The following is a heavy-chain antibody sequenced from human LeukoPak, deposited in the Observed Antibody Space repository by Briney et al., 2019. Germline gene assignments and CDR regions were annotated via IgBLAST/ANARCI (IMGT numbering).Heavy chain of an antibody. Sequence: GGSLRLSCAASGFTFSSYNMNWVRQAPGKGLEWVSYISSSTSTIYYADSVKGRFTISRDNAKNSLYLQMNSLRAEDTAVYYCARGGDGYNFVYWGQGTLVTVSS. J-gene: IGHJ4*02. CDR1: GFTFSSYN. CDR3: ARGGDGYNFVY. V-gene: IGHV3-48*01. CDR2: ISSSTSTI. D-gene: IGHD5-24*01.